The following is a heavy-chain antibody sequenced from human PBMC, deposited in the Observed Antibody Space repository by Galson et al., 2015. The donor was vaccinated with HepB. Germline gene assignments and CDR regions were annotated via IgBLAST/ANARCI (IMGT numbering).Heavy chain of an antibody. D-gene: IGHD6-13*01. CDR2: ISSSGGST. Sequence: SLRLSCAASGFTFSSYAMHWVRQAPGKGLEYVSGISSSGGSTYYADSVKGRFTISRDNSKNTLYLQMSSLRPEDTAVYYCVKGGYSSSWYRGDYWGQGTLVTVSS. J-gene: IGHJ4*02. CDR3: VKGGYSSSWYRGDY. CDR1: GFTFSSYA. V-gene: IGHV3-64D*06.